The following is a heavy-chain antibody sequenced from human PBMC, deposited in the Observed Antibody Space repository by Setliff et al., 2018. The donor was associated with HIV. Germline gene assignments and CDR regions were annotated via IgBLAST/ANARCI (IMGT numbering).Heavy chain of an antibody. CDR3: ARDDPAGGIDF. J-gene: IGHJ4*02. V-gene: IGHV4-39*02. D-gene: IGHD1-26*01. Sequence: PSETLSLTCAVSGGSMSDVSSYWGWIRQAPGRGLEWIGSVYYRGGTFDSPSLKSRVTVSIDTSKNQFSLKLSSVTAADTAVYYCARDDPAGGIDFWGQGTLVTVSS. CDR1: GGSMSDVSSY. CDR2: VYYRGGT.